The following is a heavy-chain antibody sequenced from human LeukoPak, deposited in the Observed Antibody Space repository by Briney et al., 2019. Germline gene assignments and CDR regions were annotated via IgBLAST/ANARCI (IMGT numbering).Heavy chain of an antibody. V-gene: IGHV1-18*01. J-gene: IGHJ3*02. D-gene: IGHD3-22*01. CDR2: ISAYNGNT. CDR3: ARGRWYYDSSGYYSEEDAFDI. Sequence: GASVKVSCKASGYTSTSYGISWVRQAPGQGLEWMGWISAYNGNTNYAQKLQGRVTMTTDTSTSTAYMELRSLRSDDTAVYYCARGRWYYDSSGYYSEEDAFDIWGQGTMVTVSS. CDR1: GYTSTSYG.